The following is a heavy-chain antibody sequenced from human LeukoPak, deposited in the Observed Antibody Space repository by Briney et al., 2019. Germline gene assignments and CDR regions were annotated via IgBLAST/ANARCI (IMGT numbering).Heavy chain of an antibody. CDR1: GFSVSTIHYY. Sequence: PSETLSLTCAVSGFSVSTIHYYWGWVRQSPGKGLEWIASIDHGGGIHCIPSLQSRLTISRDTSNNHFSLRLSSVTAADTAVYYCARDSGNWNIYYWGRGILVTVSS. CDR3: ARDSGNWNIYY. D-gene: IGHD1/OR15-1a*01. V-gene: IGHV4-38-2*02. J-gene: IGHJ4*02. CDR2: IDHGGGI.